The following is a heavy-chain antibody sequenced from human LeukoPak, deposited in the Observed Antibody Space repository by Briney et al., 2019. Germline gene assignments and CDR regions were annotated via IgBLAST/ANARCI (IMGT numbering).Heavy chain of an antibody. D-gene: IGHD2-2*01. V-gene: IGHV1-18*01. CDR2: ISAYNGNT. CDR3: ARADLGYCSSTSCYSGNWFDP. CDR1: GYTFTSYG. Sequence: ASVKVSCKASGYTFTSYGISWVRQAPGQGLEWMGWISAYNGNTNYAQKLQGRVTMTTDTSTSTAYMELSSLRSDDTAVYYCARADLGYCSSTSCYSGNWFDPWGQGTLVTVSS. J-gene: IGHJ5*02.